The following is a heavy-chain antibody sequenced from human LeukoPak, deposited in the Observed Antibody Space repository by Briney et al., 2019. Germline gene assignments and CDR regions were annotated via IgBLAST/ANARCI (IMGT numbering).Heavy chain of an antibody. CDR3: ARARAEGVNSGSYYRYYFDY. J-gene: IGHJ4*02. V-gene: IGHV3-48*03. CDR2: ISSSGSTI. CDR1: GFTFSSYE. Sequence: GGSLRLSCAASGFTFSSYEMNWVRQAPGKGLEWVSYISSSGSTIYYADSVKGQFTISRDNAKNSLYLQMNSLRAEDTAVYYCARARAEGVNSGSYYRYYFDYWGQGTLVTVSS. D-gene: IGHD1-26*01.